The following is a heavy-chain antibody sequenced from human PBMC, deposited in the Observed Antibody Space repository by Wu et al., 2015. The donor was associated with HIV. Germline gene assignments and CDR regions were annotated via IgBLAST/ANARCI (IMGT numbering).Heavy chain of an antibody. Sequence: QVQLVQSGAEVTKPGASVRVSCQTSGYTFTAHYIHWVRQAPGQGLEWMGWIRPDSGATNYAERFEDRVTMTRDASISTAYLQLRRLRFDDTTVYFCARDLGDDFAVRGFYWYMDVWGRRDRDHRLL. V-gene: IGHV1-2*02. CDR1: GYTFTAHY. CDR2: IRPDSGAT. CDR3: ARDLGDDFAVRGFYWYMDV. D-gene: IGHD3/OR15-3a*01. J-gene: IGHJ6*03.